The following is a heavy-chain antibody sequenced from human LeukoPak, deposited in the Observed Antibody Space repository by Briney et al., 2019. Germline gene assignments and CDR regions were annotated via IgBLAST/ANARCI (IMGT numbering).Heavy chain of an antibody. D-gene: IGHD6-19*01. J-gene: IGHJ3*02. CDR3: ASQWLSTDDAFDI. CDR2: INPNSGGT. Sequence: ASVKVSCKASGYIFTNYGISWVRQAPGQGLEWMGWINPNSGGTNYAQKFQGRVTMTRDTSISTAYMELSRLRSDDTAVYYCASQWLSTDDAFDIWGQGTMVTVSS. CDR1: GYIFTNYG. V-gene: IGHV1-2*02.